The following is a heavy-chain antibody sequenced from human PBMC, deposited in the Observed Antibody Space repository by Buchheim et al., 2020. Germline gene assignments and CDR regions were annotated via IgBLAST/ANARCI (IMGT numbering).Heavy chain of an antibody. CDR3: ARGGDIVVVPAASYNWFDP. J-gene: IGHJ5*02. CDR2: INHSGST. Sequence: QVQLQQWGAGLLKPSETLSLTCAVYGGSFSGYYWSWIRQPPGKGLEWIGEINHSGSTNYHPSLKSRVTISVDTSKNQFSLKLSSVTAADTAVYYCARGGDIVVVPAASYNWFDPWGQGTL. CDR1: GGSFSGYY. V-gene: IGHV4-34*01. D-gene: IGHD2-2*01.